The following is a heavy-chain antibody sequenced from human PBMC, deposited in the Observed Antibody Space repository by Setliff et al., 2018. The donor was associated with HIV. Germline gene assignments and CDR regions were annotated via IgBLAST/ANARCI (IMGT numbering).Heavy chain of an antibody. D-gene: IGHD3-3*01. V-gene: IGHV5-51*01. CDR3: ARHLSGNFWSDFDAFDI. CDR1: GYSFTSYW. Sequence: PGESLKISCKGSGYSFTSYWIAWVRQMPGKGLEWMGIIYPGDSDTRYSPSFQGQVTISADKSISTAYLQWSSLKASDTAIYYCARHLSGNFWSDFDAFDIWGQGTMVTVSS. J-gene: IGHJ3*02. CDR2: IYPGDSDT.